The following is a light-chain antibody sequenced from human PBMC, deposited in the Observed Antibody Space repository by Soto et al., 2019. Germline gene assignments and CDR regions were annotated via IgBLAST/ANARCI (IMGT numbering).Light chain of an antibody. CDR3: LQYNTYSWT. J-gene: IGKJ1*01. Sequence: DIQMTQSPSSLSASVGDRVTITCRASQDIITNLGWFQQQPGKAPKRLIYAASSLQSGVPSRFSGSGSGTDFTLTISSLQPEDFAIYYCLQYNTYSWTFGQGTKVDI. CDR2: AAS. V-gene: IGKV1-17*01. CDR1: QDIITN.